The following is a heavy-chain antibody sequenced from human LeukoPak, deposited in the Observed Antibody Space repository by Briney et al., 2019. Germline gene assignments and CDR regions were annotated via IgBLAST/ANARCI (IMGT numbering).Heavy chain of an antibody. CDR2: IYSGDSET. D-gene: IGHD3/OR15-3a*01. Sequence: GESLKISCKASGYTFSDTFSNYWIAWGRPKAGKSLGWGAIIYSGDSETNYTPSIEDHVTFSADKSNSTLYLHFSTPKASDSSMYYCARLGTPYFYFYMDGWG. CDR1: GYTFSDTFSNYW. CDR3: ARLGTPYFYFYMDG. V-gene: IGHV5-51*01. J-gene: IGHJ6*03.